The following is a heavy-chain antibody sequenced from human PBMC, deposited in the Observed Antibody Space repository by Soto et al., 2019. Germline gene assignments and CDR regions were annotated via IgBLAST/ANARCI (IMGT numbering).Heavy chain of an antibody. CDR1: GGSFSGYY. J-gene: IGHJ1*01. CDR3: ARGRGWQQLRNEYFQH. CDR2: INRSGST. Sequence: KQSQTPSLTCAVYGGSFSGYYWSWIRQPPGKGLEWIGEINRSGSTNYNPSLKSRVTISVDTSKNQFSLKLSSVTAADTAVYYCARGRGWQQLRNEYFQHWGQGTLVTVSS. D-gene: IGHD6-13*01. V-gene: IGHV4-34*01.